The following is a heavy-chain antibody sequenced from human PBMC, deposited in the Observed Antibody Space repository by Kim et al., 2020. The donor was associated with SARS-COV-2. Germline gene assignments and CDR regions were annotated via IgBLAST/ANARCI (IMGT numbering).Heavy chain of an antibody. CDR1: GYTFTSYG. D-gene: IGHD6-13*01. CDR3: ARAPASIAAAGSREKTTDY. Sequence: ASVKVSCKASGYTFTSYGISWVRQAPGQGLEWMGWISAYNGNTNYAQKLQGRVTMTTDTSTSTAYMELRSLRSDDTAVYYCARAPASIAAAGSREKTTDYWGQGTLVTVSS. CDR2: ISAYNGNT. J-gene: IGHJ4*02. V-gene: IGHV1-18*01.